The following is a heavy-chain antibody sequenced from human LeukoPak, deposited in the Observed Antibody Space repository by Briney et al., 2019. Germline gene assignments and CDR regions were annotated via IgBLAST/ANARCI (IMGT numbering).Heavy chain of an antibody. CDR3: ARANRITMVRYFDY. CDR2: IIPIFGTA. J-gene: IGHJ4*02. D-gene: IGHD3-10*01. CDR1: GGTFSSYA. Sequence: SVKVSCKASGGTFSSYAISWVRQAPGQGREWMGGIIPIFGTANYAQKFQGRVTITADKSTSTAYMELSSLRSEDTAVYYCARANRITMVRYFDYWGQGTLVTVSS. V-gene: IGHV1-69*06.